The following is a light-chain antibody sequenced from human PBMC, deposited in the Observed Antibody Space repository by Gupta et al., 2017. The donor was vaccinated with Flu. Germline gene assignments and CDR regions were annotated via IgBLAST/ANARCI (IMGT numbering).Light chain of an antibody. CDR3: QQYYSTPRT. J-gene: IGKJ1*01. Sequence: NCKSSQIVLYSSNNKNYLAWYQQKPGQPPKLLIYWASTRESGVPDRFSGSGSGTDFTLTISSLQAEDVAVYYCQQYYSTPRTFGQGTKVEIK. CDR1: QIVLYSSNNKNY. V-gene: IGKV4-1*01. CDR2: WAS.